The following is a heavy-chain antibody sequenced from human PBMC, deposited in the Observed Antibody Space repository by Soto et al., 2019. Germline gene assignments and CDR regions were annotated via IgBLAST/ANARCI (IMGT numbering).Heavy chain of an antibody. D-gene: IGHD6-13*01. CDR3: ARSPRSSPYFDY. Sequence: GESQKISCQSSGYTFSNFWLGWVRQLPGKGLEWMGIIYPGHHETRYSPSFHGKVTISADKSINTAYLQWNSLEASDTAFYFCARSPRSSPYFDYWGQGAMVTVSS. V-gene: IGHV5-51*01. CDR2: IYPGHHET. J-gene: IGHJ4*01. CDR1: GYTFSNFW.